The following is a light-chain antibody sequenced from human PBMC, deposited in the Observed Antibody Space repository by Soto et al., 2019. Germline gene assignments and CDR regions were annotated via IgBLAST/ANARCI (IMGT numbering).Light chain of an antibody. V-gene: IGLV2-8*01. CDR1: TNDVGGYNY. Sequence: QSVLAQPASVSGSPGQSITISCTGTTNDVGGYNYVSWYQQHPGKAPKLLIFEVSSRPSGVPDRFSGSKSGNTASLTVSGLQAEDEADYYCSSYAGSSNVFGTGTKVTVL. CDR3: SSYAGSSNV. J-gene: IGLJ1*01. CDR2: EVS.